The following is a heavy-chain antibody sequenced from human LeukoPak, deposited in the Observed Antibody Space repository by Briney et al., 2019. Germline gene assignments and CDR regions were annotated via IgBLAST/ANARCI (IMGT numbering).Heavy chain of an antibody. J-gene: IGHJ4*02. D-gene: IGHD1-20*01. CDR3: GRDKLDNWNDQDGDY. CDR2: IIPIFGTA. CDR1: GGTFSSYA. Sequence: GASVKVSCKASGGTFSSYAISWVRQAPGQGLEWMGGIIPIFGTASYAQKFQGRVTITADKSTSTAYMELSSLRSEDTAVYYCGRDKLDNWNDQDGDYWGQGTLVTVSS. V-gene: IGHV1-69*06.